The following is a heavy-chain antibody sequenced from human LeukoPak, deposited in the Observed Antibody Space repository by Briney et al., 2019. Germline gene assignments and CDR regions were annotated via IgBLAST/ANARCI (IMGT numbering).Heavy chain of an antibody. J-gene: IGHJ4*02. Sequence: SETLSLTCAVYGESFSGYYWTWIRQPPGRGLEWIGEINHSGSTTYNPSLKSRVTISVDTSKNQFSLRLISVTAADTAVYYCARARETMAIDYWGQGTLVTISS. CDR3: ARARETMAIDY. CDR2: INHSGST. V-gene: IGHV4-34*01. D-gene: IGHD5-24*01. CDR1: GESFSGYY.